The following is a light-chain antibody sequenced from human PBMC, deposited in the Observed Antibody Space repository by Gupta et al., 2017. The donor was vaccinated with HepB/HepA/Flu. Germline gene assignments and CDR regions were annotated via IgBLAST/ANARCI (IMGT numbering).Light chain of an antibody. Sequence: DIKMNKAPSSVSASEGDRVTLTCRASQGISSWLAWYQQKPGKAPKLLIYAASSLQSGVPSRFSGSGSGTDFTLTIRSLQPEDFATYYCQQANSFPWTFGQGTKVEIK. J-gene: IGKJ1*01. V-gene: IGKV1-12*01. CDR1: QGISSW. CDR3: QQANSFPWT. CDR2: AAS.